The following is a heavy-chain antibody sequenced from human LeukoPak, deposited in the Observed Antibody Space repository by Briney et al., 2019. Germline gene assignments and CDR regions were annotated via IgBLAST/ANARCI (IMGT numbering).Heavy chain of an antibody. J-gene: IGHJ3*02. CDR3: ARGAAMIVVGGAFDI. CDR1: GGSISSYY. CDR2: IYYSGST. Sequence: SETLSLTCTVSGGSISSYYWSWIRQPPEKGLEWIGYIYYSGSTNYNPSLKSRVTISVDTSKNQFSLKLSSVTAADTAVYYCARGAAMIVVGGAFDIWGQGTMVTVSS. V-gene: IGHV4-59*01. D-gene: IGHD3-22*01.